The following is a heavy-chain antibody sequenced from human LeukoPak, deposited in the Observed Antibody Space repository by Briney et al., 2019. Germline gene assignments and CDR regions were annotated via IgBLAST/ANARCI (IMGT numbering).Heavy chain of an antibody. CDR2: ISKAGSDK. CDR1: GFTFSSYC. D-gene: IGHD3-22*01. CDR3: ARDSVHGYYDSSGYSALFDY. J-gene: IGHJ4*02. Sequence: GGSLRLSCAASGFTFSSYCMSWIRQAPGKGLEWVANISKAGSDKYYADSVKGRFTISRDNAKNSLYLQMNSLRAEDTAVYYCARDSVHGYYDSSGYSALFDYWGQETLVTVSS. V-gene: IGHV3-7*01.